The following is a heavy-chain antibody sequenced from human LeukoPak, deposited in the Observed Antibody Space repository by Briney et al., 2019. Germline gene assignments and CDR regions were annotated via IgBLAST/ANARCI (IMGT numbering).Heavy chain of an antibody. V-gene: IGHV1-2*02. CDR1: GYTFTGYY. D-gene: IGHD5-18*01. Sequence: ASVKVSCKASGYTFTGYYMHWVRQAPGQGLEWMGWINPNSGGTNYAQKSQGRVTMTRDTSISTAYMELSRLRSDDTAVYYCAREQVKDTAMVYYWGQGTLVTVSS. J-gene: IGHJ4*02. CDR3: AREQVKDTAMVYY. CDR2: INPNSGGT.